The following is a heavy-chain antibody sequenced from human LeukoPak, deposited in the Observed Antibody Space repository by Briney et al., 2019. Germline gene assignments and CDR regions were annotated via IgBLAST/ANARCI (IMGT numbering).Heavy chain of an antibody. J-gene: IGHJ4*02. CDR3: ARGPNSNWSGLDF. CDR2: ISPTGSTT. V-gene: IGHV3-74*01. Sequence: GGSLRLSCTASGFSFSGHWMHWARQLPGEGLVWVSRISPTGSTTSYADSVKGRFTVSRDNAKNTLYLQVNNLRAEDTAVYYCARGPNSNWSGLDFWGQGTLLTVSS. CDR1: GFSFSGHW. D-gene: IGHD6-6*01.